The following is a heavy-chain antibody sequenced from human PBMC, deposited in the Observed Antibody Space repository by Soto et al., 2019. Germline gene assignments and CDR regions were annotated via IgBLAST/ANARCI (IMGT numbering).Heavy chain of an antibody. D-gene: IGHD3-3*01. CDR3: ARVVPAAILKGWVYYYDFWSGYFQRWFDP. CDR1: GGSFSGYY. J-gene: IGHJ5*02. Sequence: SETLSLTCAVYGGSFSGYYWSWIRQPPGKGLEWIGEINHSGSTNYNPSLKSRVTISVDTSKDQFSLKLSSVTAADTAVYYCARVVPAAILKGWVYYYDFWSGYFQRWFDPWGQGTLVTVSS. CDR2: INHSGST. V-gene: IGHV4-34*01.